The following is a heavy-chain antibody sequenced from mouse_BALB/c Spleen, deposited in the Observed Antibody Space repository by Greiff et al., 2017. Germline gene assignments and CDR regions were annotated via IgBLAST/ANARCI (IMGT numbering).Heavy chain of an antibody. V-gene: IGHV1-7*01. CDR1: GYTFTSYW. D-gene: IGHD4-1*01. CDR3: ARGNWEDYAMDY. CDR2: INPSTGYT. J-gene: IGHJ4*01. Sequence: QVQLQQSGAELAKPGASVKMSCKASGYTFTSYWMHWVKQRPGQGLEWIGYINPSTGYTEYNQKFKDKATLTADKSSSTAYMQLSSLTSEDSAVYYCARGNWEDYAMDYWGQGTSVTVSS.